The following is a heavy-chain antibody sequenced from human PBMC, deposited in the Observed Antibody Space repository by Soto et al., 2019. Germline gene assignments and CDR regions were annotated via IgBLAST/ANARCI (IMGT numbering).Heavy chain of an antibody. V-gene: IGHV3-21*01. CDR2: ISSSSYI. CDR1: GFTFSSYS. Sequence: PGGSLRLSCAASGFTFSSYSMNWVRQAPGKGLEWVSSISSSSYIYYADSVKGRFTISRDNAKNSLYLQMNSLRAEDTAVYYCARSPSSSWHFDYWGQGTLVTVSS. D-gene: IGHD6-13*01. J-gene: IGHJ4*02. CDR3: ARSPSSSWHFDY.